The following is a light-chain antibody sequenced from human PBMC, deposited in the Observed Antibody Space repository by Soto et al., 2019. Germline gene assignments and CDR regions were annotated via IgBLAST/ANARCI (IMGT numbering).Light chain of an antibody. V-gene: IGKV3-15*01. CDR2: GAS. Sequence: EIVMGQSPATLSVSAGERATLSCRASQSVSSNLAWYQEKPGQARRLLIYGASTRATGIPARFSGSGSGTEFTLTISSLHSEDFAVYYCQQYNNWPPLTFGGGNKVDIK. CDR3: QQYNNWPPLT. CDR1: QSVSSN. J-gene: IGKJ4*01.